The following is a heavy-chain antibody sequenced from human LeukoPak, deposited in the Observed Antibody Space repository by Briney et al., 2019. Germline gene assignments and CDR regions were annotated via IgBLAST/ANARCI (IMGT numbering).Heavy chain of an antibody. CDR1: GYSFTGYW. D-gene: IGHD2-21*02. CDR2: IYPGDSDT. V-gene: IGHV5-51*01. CDR3: ASRVVTASPEAFDI. Sequence: GESLKISCKGSGYSFTGYWIGWVRQMPGKGLEWMGIIYPGDSDTRYSPSFQGQVTISADKSISTAYLQWCSLKASDTAMYYCASRVVTASPEAFDIWGQGTMVTVSS. J-gene: IGHJ3*02.